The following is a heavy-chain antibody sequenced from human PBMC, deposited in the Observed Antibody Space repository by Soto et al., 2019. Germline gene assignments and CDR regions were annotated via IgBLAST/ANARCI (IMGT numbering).Heavy chain of an antibody. V-gene: IGHV1-69*13. J-gene: IGHJ4*02. D-gene: IGHD1-26*01. Sequence: GASVKVSCKASGCTFSSYAISWVRQAPGQGLEWMGGIIPIFGTANYAQKFQGRVTITADESTSTAYMELSSLRSEDTAVYYCARKPVGATPYYFDYWGQGTLVTVSS. CDR1: GCTFSSYA. CDR2: IIPIFGTA. CDR3: ARKPVGATPYYFDY.